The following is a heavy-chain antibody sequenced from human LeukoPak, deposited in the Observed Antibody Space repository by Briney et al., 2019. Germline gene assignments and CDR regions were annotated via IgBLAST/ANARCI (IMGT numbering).Heavy chain of an antibody. CDR1: GGTFSSYT. CDR2: IIPILGIA. D-gene: IGHD6-6*01. Sequence: GASVKVSCKASGGTFSSYTISWVRQAPGQGLEWMGRIIPILGIANYAQKFQGRVTITADKSTSTAYMELSSLRSEDTAVYCCGCSSSYYYGMDVWGQGTTVTVSS. V-gene: IGHV1-69*02. CDR3: GCSSSYYYGMDV. J-gene: IGHJ6*02.